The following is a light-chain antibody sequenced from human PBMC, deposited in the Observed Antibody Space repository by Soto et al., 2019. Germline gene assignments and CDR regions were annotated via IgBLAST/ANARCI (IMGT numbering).Light chain of an antibody. CDR1: QSISTY. Sequence: DIQLTQSPSSLSASVGDRITITCRASQSISTYLNWYQQKPGKAPKLLMFAASTLQSGVPSRFSGSGSGTDFTLTISSLQPADFATYYCQQLNSYPQTFGQGTKVDIK. V-gene: IGKV1-9*01. CDR2: AAS. CDR3: QQLNSYPQT. J-gene: IGKJ1*01.